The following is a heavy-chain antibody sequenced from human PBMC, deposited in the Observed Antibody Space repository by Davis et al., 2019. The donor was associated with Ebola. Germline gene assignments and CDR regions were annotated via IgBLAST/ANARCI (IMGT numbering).Heavy chain of an antibody. CDR3: TRDAREMATNY. CDR1: GFTFSSYW. J-gene: IGHJ4*02. Sequence: GESLKISCAASGFTFSSYWMSWVRQAPGKGLEWVSSISSSSSYIYYVDSVKGRFTISRDNAKNSLYLQMNSLRAEDTAVYYCTRDAREMATNYWGQGTLVTVSS. V-gene: IGHV3-21*01. D-gene: IGHD5-24*01. CDR2: ISSSSSYI.